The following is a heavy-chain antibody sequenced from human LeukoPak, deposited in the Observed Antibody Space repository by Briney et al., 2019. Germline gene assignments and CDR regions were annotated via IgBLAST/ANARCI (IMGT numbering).Heavy chain of an antibody. Sequence: ASVKVSCKASGYTFTSYDINWVRQATGQGLEWMGWMNPNSGNTGYAQKFRGRVTITRNTSISTAYMELSSLRSEDTAVYYCAREPSAGYSGYDSDAFDIWGQGTMVTVSS. CDR2: MNPNSGNT. J-gene: IGHJ3*02. CDR1: GYTFTSYD. D-gene: IGHD5-12*01. CDR3: AREPSAGYSGYDSDAFDI. V-gene: IGHV1-8*03.